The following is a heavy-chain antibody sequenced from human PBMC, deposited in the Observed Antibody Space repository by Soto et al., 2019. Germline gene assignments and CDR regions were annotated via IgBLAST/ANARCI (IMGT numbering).Heavy chain of an antibody. CDR2: IIPIFGTA. V-gene: IGHV1-69*01. CDR3: AGGGVVTAIRGYFDY. Sequence: QVQLVQSGAEVKKPGSSVKVSCKASGGTFSSYAISWVRQAPGQGLEWMGGIIPIFGTANYAQKFQGRVTITADESTSTACGERSSLSSGDTAVYYCAGGGVVTAIRGYFDYWGQGTLVTVSS. J-gene: IGHJ4*02. CDR1: GGTFSSYA. D-gene: IGHD2-21*02.